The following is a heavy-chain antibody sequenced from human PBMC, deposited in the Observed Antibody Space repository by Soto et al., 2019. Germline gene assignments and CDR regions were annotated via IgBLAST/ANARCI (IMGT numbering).Heavy chain of an antibody. V-gene: IGHV4-61*01. Sequence: PSETLSLTCTVSGGSVSSGSYYWSWIRQPPGKGLEWIGYIYYSGSTNYNPSLKSRVTISVDTSKNQFSLKLSSVTAADTAVYYCARVPYYYDSSGYYSVFDYWGQGTLVTVSS. J-gene: IGHJ4*02. CDR3: ARVPYYYDSSGYYSVFDY. CDR1: GGSVSSGSYY. D-gene: IGHD3-22*01. CDR2: IYYSGST.